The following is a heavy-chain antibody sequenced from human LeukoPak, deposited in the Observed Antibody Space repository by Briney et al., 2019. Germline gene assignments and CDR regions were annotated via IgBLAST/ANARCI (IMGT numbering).Heavy chain of an antibody. Sequence: GESLKISCKGSGYSFTSYWIGWVRQMPGKGLEWMGIIYPGDSDTRYSPSFRGQVTISADKSISTAYLQWSSLKASDTAMCYCARQRIVGATTGFYYGMDVWGQGTTVTVSS. CDR3: ARQRIVGATTGFYYGMDV. D-gene: IGHD1-26*01. CDR1: GYSFTSYW. V-gene: IGHV5-51*01. CDR2: IYPGDSDT. J-gene: IGHJ6*02.